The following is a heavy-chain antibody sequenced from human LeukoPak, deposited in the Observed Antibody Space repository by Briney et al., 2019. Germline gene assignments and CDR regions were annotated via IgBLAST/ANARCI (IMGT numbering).Heavy chain of an antibody. D-gene: IGHD5-18*01. CDR3: ASVGNTAMPNLGWFDP. CDR2: IIPIFGTA. CDR1: GGTFSSYA. Sequence: SVKVSCKASGGTFSSYAISWVRQAPGQGLEWMGGIIPIFGTANYAQKFQGRVTITADESTSTAYMELSSLRSEDTAVYYCASVGNTAMPNLGWFDPWGQGTLVTVSS. V-gene: IGHV1-69*01. J-gene: IGHJ5*02.